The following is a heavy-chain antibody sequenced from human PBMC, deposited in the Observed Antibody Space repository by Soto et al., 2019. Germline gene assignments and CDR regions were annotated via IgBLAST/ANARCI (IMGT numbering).Heavy chain of an antibody. Sequence: SETLSLTCTVSGGSISSSSYYWGWIRQPPGKGLEWIGSIYYSGSTYYNPSLKSRVTISVDTSKNQFSLKLSSVTAADTAVYYCARRIGTTGPYFDYWGQGTQVTVSS. CDR3: ARRIGTTGPYFDY. V-gene: IGHV4-39*01. CDR1: GGSISSSSYY. D-gene: IGHD1-1*01. CDR2: IYYSGST. J-gene: IGHJ4*02.